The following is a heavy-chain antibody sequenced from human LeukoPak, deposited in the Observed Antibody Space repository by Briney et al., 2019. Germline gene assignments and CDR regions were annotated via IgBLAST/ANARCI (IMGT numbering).Heavy chain of an antibody. Sequence: GGSLRLSCTASGFTVSSNYMSWVRQAPGKGLVWVSHINSDGSWTSYADSVKGRFTISKDNAKNTVYLQMNSLRAEDTAVYYCVSFYETYWGRGTLVTVSS. J-gene: IGHJ4*02. D-gene: IGHD2/OR15-2a*01. CDR1: GFTVSSNY. CDR3: VSFYETY. CDR2: INSDGSWT. V-gene: IGHV3-74*01.